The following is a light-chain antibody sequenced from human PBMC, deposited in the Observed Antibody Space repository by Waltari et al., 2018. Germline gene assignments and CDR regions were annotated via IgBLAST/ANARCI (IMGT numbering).Light chain of an antibody. V-gene: IGKV1-12*01. CDR2: AAS. J-gene: IGKJ3*01. Sequence: DIQMTQSPYSLSASVGDKVTITCRASQSIGSWLAWYQQKPGEAPKLVIYAASSLGRGIPSRFSGSGSGTDFTLTITSLQPEDFGDYYCQQGYSSPITFGPGTKVNI. CDR1: QSIGSW. CDR3: QQGYSSPIT.